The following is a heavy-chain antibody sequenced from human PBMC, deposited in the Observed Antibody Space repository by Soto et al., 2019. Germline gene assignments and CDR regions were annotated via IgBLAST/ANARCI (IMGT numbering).Heavy chain of an antibody. Sequence: GGSLRLSCVASGFTFSSYAMGWVRQAPGKGLEWVSAISGSAITIYYADSVKGRFTISRDNSKNTLYLQMNSLRVDDTAVYYCAKGTYYYGSAPYYFDYWGQGTLVTVSS. D-gene: IGHD3-10*01. J-gene: IGHJ4*02. CDR3: AKGTYYYGSAPYYFDY. CDR1: GFTFSSYA. CDR2: ISGSAITI. V-gene: IGHV3-23*01.